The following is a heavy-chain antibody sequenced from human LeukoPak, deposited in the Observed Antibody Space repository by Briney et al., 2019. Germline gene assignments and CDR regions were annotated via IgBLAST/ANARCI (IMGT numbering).Heavy chain of an antibody. V-gene: IGHV1-2*02. Sequence: GASVKVSCKASGYTFTGYYMHWVRQAPGQGLEWMGWINPNSGGTNYAQKFQGRVTMTRDTSISTAYMALSRLRSDDTAVYYCARTYYDFWSGYYRELYYYYMDVWGKGTTVTVSS. CDR1: GYTFTGYY. D-gene: IGHD3-3*01. J-gene: IGHJ6*03. CDR3: ARTYYDFWSGYYRELYYYYMDV. CDR2: INPNSGGT.